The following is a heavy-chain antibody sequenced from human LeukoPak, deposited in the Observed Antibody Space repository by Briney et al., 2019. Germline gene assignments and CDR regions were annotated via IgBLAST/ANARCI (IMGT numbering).Heavy chain of an antibody. J-gene: IGHJ3*02. CDR3: AKGYYDSTAFDI. D-gene: IGHD3-22*01. Sequence: QSGGSLRLSCAASGFTFSSYAMHWVRQAPGKGLEWVAVISYDGSNKYYADSVKGRFTISRDNSKNTLYLQMNSLRAEDTAVYYCAKGYYDSTAFDIWGQGTMVTVSS. V-gene: IGHV3-30*04. CDR2: ISYDGSNK. CDR1: GFTFSSYA.